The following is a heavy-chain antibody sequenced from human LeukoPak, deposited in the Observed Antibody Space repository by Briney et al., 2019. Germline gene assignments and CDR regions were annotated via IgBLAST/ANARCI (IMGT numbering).Heavy chain of an antibody. CDR2: MNPNSGNT. CDR1: GYTFTSYD. CDR3: ARGAAAGNPPDDAFDI. Sequence: GASVKVSCKASGYTFTSYDINWVRQATGQGLEWMGWMNPNSGNTGYAQKFQGRVTMTRNTSISTAHMELSSLRSEDTAVYYCARGAAAGNPPDDAFDIWGQGTMVTVSS. D-gene: IGHD6-13*01. J-gene: IGHJ3*02. V-gene: IGHV1-8*01.